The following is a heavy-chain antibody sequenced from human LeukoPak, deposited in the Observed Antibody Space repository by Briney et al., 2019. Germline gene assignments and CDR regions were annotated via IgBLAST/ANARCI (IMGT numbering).Heavy chain of an antibody. J-gene: IGHJ4*02. V-gene: IGHV1-18*01. CDR1: GYTFTSYG. CDR3: AKIPQVSIFGVPNFDD. D-gene: IGHD3-3*01. CDR2: ISAYNGNT. Sequence: GASVKVSCKASGYTFTSYGISWVRQAPGQGLEWMGWISAYNGNTNYAQKLQGRVTMTRDTSTSTVYMELSRLRSDDTAVYYCAKIPQVSIFGVPNFDDWGQGTLVTVSS.